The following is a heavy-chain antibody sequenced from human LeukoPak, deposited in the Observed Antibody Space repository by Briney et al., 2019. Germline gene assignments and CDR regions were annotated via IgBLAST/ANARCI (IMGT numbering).Heavy chain of an antibody. CDR3: ASSPYYDFWSGYLPPFEY. CDR1: GGSISSYY. Sequence: SETLSLTCTVSGGSISSYYRSWIRQPPGKGLEWIGYIYYSGSTNYNPSLKSRVTISVDTSKNQFSLKLSSVTAADTAVYYWASSPYYDFWSGYLPPFEYWGQGTLVNGSS. J-gene: IGHJ4*02. V-gene: IGHV4-59*01. D-gene: IGHD3-3*01. CDR2: IYYSGST.